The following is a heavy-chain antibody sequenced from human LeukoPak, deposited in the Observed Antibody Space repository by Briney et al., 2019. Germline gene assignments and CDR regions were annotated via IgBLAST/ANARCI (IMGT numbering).Heavy chain of an antibody. Sequence: GGSLRLSCAASGFTVSSNYMSWVRQAPRKGLEWVSVIYSGGSTYYADSVKGRFTISRDNSKNTLYLQMNSLRAEDTAVYYCARESGFYYMDVWGKGTTVTVSS. J-gene: IGHJ6*03. V-gene: IGHV3-53*01. CDR3: ARESGFYYMDV. CDR1: GFTVSSNY. D-gene: IGHD3-3*01. CDR2: IYSGGST.